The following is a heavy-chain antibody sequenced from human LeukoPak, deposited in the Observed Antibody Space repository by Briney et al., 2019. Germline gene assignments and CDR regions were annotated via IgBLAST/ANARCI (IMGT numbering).Heavy chain of an antibody. CDR2: ISSSSSTI. CDR1: GFTFSSYS. CDR3: ARGSGSYFL. Sequence: GGSLRLSCAASGFTFSSYSMNWVRQAPGKGLEWVSYISSSSSTIYYADSVKGRFTISRDNAKNSLYLQMNSLRAEDTAVYYFARGSGSYFLWGQGTLVTVSS. V-gene: IGHV3-48*01. D-gene: IGHD1-26*01. J-gene: IGHJ4*02.